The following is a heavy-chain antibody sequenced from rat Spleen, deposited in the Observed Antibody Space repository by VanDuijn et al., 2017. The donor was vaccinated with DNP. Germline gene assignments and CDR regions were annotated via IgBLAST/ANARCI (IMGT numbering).Heavy chain of an antibody. CDR2: INADGGTT. V-gene: IGHV5-58*01. D-gene: IGHD5-1*01. J-gene: IGHJ4*01. CDR1: GFTFSSYW. Sequence: EVQLVATGGGLVQPGRSLKLSCVASGFTFSSYWMYWIRQAPGRGLEWVASINADGGTTYYPDSVKGRFTISRDNAENTVYLQMNSLRSEDTATYYCAKDRLGGYAMDAWGQGTSVTVSS. CDR3: AKDRLGGYAMDA.